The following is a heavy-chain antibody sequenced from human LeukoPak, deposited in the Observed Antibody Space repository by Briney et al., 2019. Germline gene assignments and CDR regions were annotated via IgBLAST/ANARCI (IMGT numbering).Heavy chain of an antibody. CDR2: ISGSGTIT. CDR3: AKGLGVGATASWFDP. Sequence: GGSVRLSCAASGFTFSSYAMSWGRQAPGKGLEWVSAISGSGTITYYADSVKGRFTLSRDNSNNTLYLQMNSLRAEDTAIYYCAKGLGVGATASWFDPWGQGTLVTVSS. CDR1: GFTFSSYA. J-gene: IGHJ5*02. D-gene: IGHD1-26*01. V-gene: IGHV3-23*01.